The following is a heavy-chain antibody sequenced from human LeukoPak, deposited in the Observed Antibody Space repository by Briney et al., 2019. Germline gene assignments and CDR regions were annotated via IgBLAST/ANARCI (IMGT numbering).Heavy chain of an antibody. CDR3: AREAADHLDY. CDR1: GYTFTNYN. J-gene: IGHJ4*02. Sequence: GASVKVSCKPPGYTFTNYNLAWVRQAPGEGLEWMGWISPYNGDTNYAPKFQGRVTLTTDTSTSTGYMELRNLRSDDTAVYYCAREAADHLDYWGQGTLVTVSS. CDR2: ISPYNGDT. V-gene: IGHV1-18*01.